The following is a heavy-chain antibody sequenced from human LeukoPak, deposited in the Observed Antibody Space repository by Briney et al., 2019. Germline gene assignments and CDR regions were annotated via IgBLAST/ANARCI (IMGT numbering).Heavy chain of an antibody. J-gene: IGHJ4*02. Sequence: PSETLSLTCTVSGGSISSYYWSWIRQPPGKGLEWIGYIYYSGSTNYNPSLKSRVTIPVDTSKNQFSLKLSSVTAADTAVYYCASTGYCSGGSCHDYWGQGTLVTVSS. CDR1: GGSISSYY. CDR2: IYYSGST. CDR3: ASTGYCSGGSCHDY. D-gene: IGHD2-15*01. V-gene: IGHV4-59*08.